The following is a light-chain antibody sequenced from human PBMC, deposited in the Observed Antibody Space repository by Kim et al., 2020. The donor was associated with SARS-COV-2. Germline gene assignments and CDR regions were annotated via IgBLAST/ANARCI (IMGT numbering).Light chain of an antibody. CDR3: QSADSSGTFSVV. CDR2: KDS. V-gene: IGLV3-25*03. J-gene: IGLJ2*01. CDR1: ALQKQY. Sequence: PGQTARITCSGDALQKQYAYWYQQKPGQAPVLGIYKDSERPSGIPERFSGSSSGTTVTLTISGVQAEDEADYYCQSADSSGTFSVVFGGGTQLTVL.